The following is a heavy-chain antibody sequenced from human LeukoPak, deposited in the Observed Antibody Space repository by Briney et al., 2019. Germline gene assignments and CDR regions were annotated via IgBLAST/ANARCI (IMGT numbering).Heavy chain of an antibody. J-gene: IGHJ4*02. CDR1: GFTFSSYA. CDR2: VSGSGGST. D-gene: IGHD2-15*01. Sequence: GGSLRLSCAASGFTFSSYAMSWVRQAPGKGLEWVSAVSGSGGSTYYADSVKGRFTISRDNSKNTLYLQMNSLRAEDTAVYYCAKDVRKGYCSGGSCYSFPSSFDYWGQGILVTVSS. V-gene: IGHV3-23*01. CDR3: AKDVRKGYCSGGSCYSFPSSFDY.